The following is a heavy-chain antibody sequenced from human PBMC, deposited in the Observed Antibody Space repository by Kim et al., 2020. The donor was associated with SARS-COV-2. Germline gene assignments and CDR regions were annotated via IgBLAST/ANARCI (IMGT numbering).Heavy chain of an antibody. CDR2: INSDGSST. Sequence: GGSLRLSCAASGFTFSSYWMNWVRQAPGKGLEWVSRINSDGSSTCYADSVKGRFTISRDNAKNTLYLQMNSLRAEDTAVYYCARAYSGSLRTIDYWGQGTLVTVSS. CDR3: ARAYSGSLRTIDY. D-gene: IGHD1-26*01. J-gene: IGHJ4*02. V-gene: IGHV3-74*01. CDR1: GFTFSSYW.